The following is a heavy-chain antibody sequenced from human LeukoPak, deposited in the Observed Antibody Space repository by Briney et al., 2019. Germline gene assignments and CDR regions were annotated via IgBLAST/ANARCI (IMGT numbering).Heavy chain of an antibody. CDR1: GGSISSYY. CDR2: NYYSGGT. J-gene: IGHJ4*02. CDR3: ARDREAAAGTFDY. Sequence: SETLSLTCTVSGGSISSYYWSWIRQPPGKGLEWIGYNYYSGGTNYNPSLKSRVTISVDTSKNQFSLKLSSVTAADTAVYYCARDREAAAGTFDYWGQGTLVTVSS. V-gene: IGHV4-59*01. D-gene: IGHD6-13*01.